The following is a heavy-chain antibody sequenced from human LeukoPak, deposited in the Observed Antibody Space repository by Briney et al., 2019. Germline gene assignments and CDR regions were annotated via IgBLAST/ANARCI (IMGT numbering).Heavy chain of an antibody. CDR1: GFTFSSYA. CDR3: AKRAVPGNAFSDN. J-gene: IGHJ4*02. V-gene: IGHV3-23*01. CDR2: ISGSGGST. D-gene: IGHD6-19*01. Sequence: GGSLRLSCAASGFTFSSYAMSWVRQAPGKGLEWVSSISGSGGSTYYADSVKGRFTISRYNSKNTLYLQMNSLRAEDTAVYYCAKRAVPGNAFSDNWGQGTLVTVSS.